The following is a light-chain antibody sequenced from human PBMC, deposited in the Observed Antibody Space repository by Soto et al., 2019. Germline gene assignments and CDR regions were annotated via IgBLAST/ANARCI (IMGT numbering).Light chain of an antibody. V-gene: IGKV3-20*01. Sequence: EIVLTQSPGTLSLSPGETATLSCRASQSVARDLTWYQHKPGQAPRLLISRASTGATGIPDRFSGSGSGTDFTLTINRLEPEDSAVYYCLQHTVSMYTFGQGTKLEIK. CDR2: RAS. CDR3: LQHTVSMYT. CDR1: QSVARD. J-gene: IGKJ2*01.